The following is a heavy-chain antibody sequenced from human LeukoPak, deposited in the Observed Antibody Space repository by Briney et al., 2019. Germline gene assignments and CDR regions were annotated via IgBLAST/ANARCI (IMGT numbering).Heavy chain of an antibody. J-gene: IGHJ4*02. V-gene: IGHV1-8*01. D-gene: IGHD6-6*01. Sequence: ASVKVSCKASGYTFTSYDINWVRQATGQGLEWMGWMNPNRGNTGYAQKRQGRVTMTRNTSISTDYMELSSLRSEDTAEYYCAREGSSSSGIDYWGQGTLVTVSS. CDR3: AREGSSSSGIDY. CDR1: GYTFTSYD. CDR2: MNPNRGNT.